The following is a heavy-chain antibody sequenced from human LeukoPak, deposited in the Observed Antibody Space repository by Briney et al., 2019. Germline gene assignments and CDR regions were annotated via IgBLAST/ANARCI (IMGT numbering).Heavy chain of an antibody. CDR1: GGSLRSSTYY. CDR2: IYYSGST. Sequence: SETLSLTCTVSGGSLRSSTYYWGWIRQSPGKGLEWIGSIYYSGSTYYNPSLKSRVTISVDTSKNQFSLKLSSVTAADTAVYYCARHRSQYYYDSSGYTRDFDYWGQGTLVTVSS. D-gene: IGHD3-22*01. CDR3: ARHRSQYYYDSSGYTRDFDY. J-gene: IGHJ4*02. V-gene: IGHV4-39*01.